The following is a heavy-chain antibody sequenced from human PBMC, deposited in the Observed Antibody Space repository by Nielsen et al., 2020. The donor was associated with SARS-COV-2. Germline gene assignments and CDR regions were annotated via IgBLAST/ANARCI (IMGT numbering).Heavy chain of an antibody. V-gene: IGHV3-53*01. J-gene: IGHJ4*02. CDR2: FYCGGTT. CDR1: GFIVSSKY. D-gene: IGHD5-18*01. CDR3: ARDSDVDTGMFDY. Sequence: GESLKISCAASGFIVSSKYMNWVRQAPGKGLEGVSVFYCGGTTLYADSVKGRFIISRDNSRNKLYLQMNSLRVEDTAMYYCARDSDVDTGMFDYWGQGTLVTVSS.